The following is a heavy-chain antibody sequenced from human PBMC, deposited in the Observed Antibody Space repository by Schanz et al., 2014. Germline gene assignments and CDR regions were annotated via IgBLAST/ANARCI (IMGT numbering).Heavy chain of an antibody. Sequence: QLQLQESGPGLVKPSETLSLTCTVSGGSIRRSTYYWGWIRQPPGKGLEWVASIYNSGSAYYGPSLKSRVTISGETSKNQFSLRLNSGTASDTAVYYCVRQLLWFGESGVDTWGQGTLVVVSS. V-gene: IGHV4-39*01. CDR3: VRQLLWFGESGVDT. D-gene: IGHD3-10*01. CDR1: GGSIRRSTYY. CDR2: IYNSGSA. J-gene: IGHJ5*02.